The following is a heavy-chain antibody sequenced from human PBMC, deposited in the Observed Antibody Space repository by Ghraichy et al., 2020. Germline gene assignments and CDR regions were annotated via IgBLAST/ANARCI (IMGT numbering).Heavy chain of an antibody. D-gene: IGHD6-13*01. CDR2: IRYDGSNK. J-gene: IGHJ6*03. CDR1: GFTFSSYG. CDR3: AKDGRAAAGLKSYYYYMDV. V-gene: IGHV3-30*02. Sequence: GESLNISCAASGFTFSSYGMHWVRQAPGKGLEWVAFIRYDGSNKYYADSVKGRFTISRDNSKNTLYLQMNSLRAEDTAVYYCAKDGRAAAGLKSYYYYMDVWGKGTTVTVSS.